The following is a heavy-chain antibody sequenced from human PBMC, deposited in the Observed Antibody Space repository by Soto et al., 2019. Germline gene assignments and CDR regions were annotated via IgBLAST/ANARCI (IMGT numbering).Heavy chain of an antibody. D-gene: IGHD6-13*01. J-gene: IGHJ4*02. CDR1: GYTFTSYG. CDR2: ISAYNGNT. Sequence: QVQLVQSGAEVKKPGASVKVSCKASGYTFTSYGISWVRQAPGQGLEWMGWISAYNGNTNYAQKLQGRVTMTTDTSTSTAYMELRSLRSDDTAVYYCARLSPDSSSWHDGGEFDYWGQGTLVTVSS. CDR3: ARLSPDSSSWHDGGEFDY. V-gene: IGHV1-18*01.